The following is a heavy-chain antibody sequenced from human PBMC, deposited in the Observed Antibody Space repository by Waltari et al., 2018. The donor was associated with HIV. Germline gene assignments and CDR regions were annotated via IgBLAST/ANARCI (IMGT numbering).Heavy chain of an antibody. CDR2: INQDATKK. J-gene: IGHJ6*02. Sequence: EALLVVSGGAVVQPGGSLSLSWDASHSWFITYRMVWGRQASGKGLEWVANINQDATKKNYAESVKGRFSVSRDNGKYSVFLEMNRLRAQDTAVYFCARGDQWGIFLDSYYGLDVWGRGTTVIVSS. CDR3: ARGDQWGIFLDSYYGLDV. D-gene: IGHD1-26*01. CDR1: HSWFITYR. V-gene: IGHV3-7*01.